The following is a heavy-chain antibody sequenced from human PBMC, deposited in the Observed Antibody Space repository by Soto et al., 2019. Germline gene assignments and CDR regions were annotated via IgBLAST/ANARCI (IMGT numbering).Heavy chain of an antibody. D-gene: IGHD1-26*01. CDR1: GGTFSSYA. CDR2: IIPIFGTA. J-gene: IGHJ6*02. V-gene: IGHV1-69*13. CDR3: ARDGRTADHYYYGMDV. Sequence: AASVKVSCKASGGTFSSYAISWVRQAPGQGLEWMGGIIPIFGTANYAQKFQGRVTITADESTSTAYMELSSLRSEDTAVYYCARDGRTADHYYYGMDVWGQGTTVTVSS.